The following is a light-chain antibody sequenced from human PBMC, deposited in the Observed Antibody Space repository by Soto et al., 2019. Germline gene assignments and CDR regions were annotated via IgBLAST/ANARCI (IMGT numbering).Light chain of an antibody. Sequence: DIVMTQSPLSLPVTPGEPASISCRSSQSLLHSNGYNYLDWYLQKPGQSPQLLIYYRASGVPDRLSGSGSGTDFTLKISRVEAEDVGVYYCMQPLQSWTFGQGTKVDIK. CDR1: QSLLHSNGYNY. CDR3: MQPLQSWT. V-gene: IGKV2-28*01. J-gene: IGKJ1*01.